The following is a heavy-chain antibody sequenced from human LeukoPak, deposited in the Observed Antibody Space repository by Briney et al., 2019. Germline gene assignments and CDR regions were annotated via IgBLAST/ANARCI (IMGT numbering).Heavy chain of an antibody. J-gene: IGHJ5*02. CDR1: GVSISSSY. CDR2: IYYSGST. V-gene: IGHV4-59*08. CDR3: ARSGIVATKKLERDNWFDP. D-gene: IGHD5-12*01. Sequence: PSETLSLTCTVSGVSISSSYWSWIRQPPGKGLEWIGYIYYSGSTNYNPSLKSRVTISVDTSKNQFSLKLSSVTAADTAVYYCARSGIVATKKLERDNWFDPWGQGTLVTVSS.